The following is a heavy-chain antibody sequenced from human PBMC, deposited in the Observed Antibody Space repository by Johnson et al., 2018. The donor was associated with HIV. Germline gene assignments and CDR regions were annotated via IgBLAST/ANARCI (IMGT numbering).Heavy chain of an antibody. D-gene: IGHD5-18*01. CDR1: GFTFSSYG. CDR2: IRYDGRSK. Sequence: QVQLVESGGGVVQPGGSLRLSCAASGFTFSSYGMHWVRQAPGKGLEWVAFIRYDGRSKFYADSVKGRFTISRENAKNSLYLQMNSLRAGDTAVYYCARVTHSYGYWGAFDIWGQGTMVTVSS. J-gene: IGHJ3*02. V-gene: IGHV3-30*02. CDR3: ARVTHSYGYWGAFDI.